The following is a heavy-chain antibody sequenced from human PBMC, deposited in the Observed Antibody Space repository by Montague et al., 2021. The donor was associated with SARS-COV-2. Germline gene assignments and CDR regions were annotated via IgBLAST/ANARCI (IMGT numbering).Heavy chain of an antibody. D-gene: IGHD3-9*01. J-gene: IGHJ3*02. CDR3: ARTYYDILTGYYNRGAFDI. CDR2: IYYSGST. V-gene: IGHV4-59*08. Sequence: SETLSLTCTVSGGSISSYYWSWIRQPPGKGLEWIGNIYYSGSTNYKPSRKSRVTISVDTSKNQFSMKLCSVTAADTAVYYCARTYYDILTGYYNRGAFDIWGQVTMVTVSS. CDR1: GGSISSYY.